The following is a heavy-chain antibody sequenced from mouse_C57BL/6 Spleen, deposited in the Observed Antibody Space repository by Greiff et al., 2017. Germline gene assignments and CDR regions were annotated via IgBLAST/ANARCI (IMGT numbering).Heavy chain of an antibody. Sequence: QVQLQQPGAELVKPGASVKLSCKASGYTFTSYWLHWVKQRPGQGLEWIGMIHPNSGSTNYNEKFKSKATLTVDKSSSTAYMQLSSLTSEDSAVYYCARGGGNPWFAYWGQGTLVTVSA. CDR3: ARGGGNPWFAY. V-gene: IGHV1-64*01. CDR1: GYTFTSYW. D-gene: IGHD2-1*01. CDR2: IHPNSGST. J-gene: IGHJ3*01.